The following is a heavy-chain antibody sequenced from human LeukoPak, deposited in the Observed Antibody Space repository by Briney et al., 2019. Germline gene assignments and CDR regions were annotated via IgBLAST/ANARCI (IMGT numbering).Heavy chain of an antibody. Sequence: SETLSLTCTVSGGSINTYYWGWIRQPSGKGLEWIWNIYSSGSTNYNPSLKSRVTISVDTSKNQFSLKLTSVTAADTAIYYCARAGGAPHGDYEFDFWGQGILVTVSS. D-gene: IGHD4-17*01. CDR1: GGSINTYY. CDR2: IYSSGST. CDR3: ARAGGAPHGDYEFDF. V-gene: IGHV4-59*08. J-gene: IGHJ4*02.